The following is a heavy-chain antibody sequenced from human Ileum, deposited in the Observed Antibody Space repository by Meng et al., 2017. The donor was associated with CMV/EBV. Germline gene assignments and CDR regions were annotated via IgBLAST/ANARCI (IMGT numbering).Heavy chain of an antibody. D-gene: IGHD1-26*01. CDR3: AIDPLGANWGSPEFDY. J-gene: IGHJ4*02. CDR2: ISVSGGRT. V-gene: IGHV3-23*01. Sequence: GESLKISCSASGFTFSSYAMNWVRQAPGKGLQWVSTISVSGGRTHYADSVKGRFTISRDNSKNMLFLQVNRMRAEDTAVYYCAIDPLGANWGSPEFDYWGQGTLVT. CDR1: GFTFSSYA.